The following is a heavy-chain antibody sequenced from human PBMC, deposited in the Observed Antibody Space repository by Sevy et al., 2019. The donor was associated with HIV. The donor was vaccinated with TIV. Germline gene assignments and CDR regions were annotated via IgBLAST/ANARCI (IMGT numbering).Heavy chain of an antibody. J-gene: IGHJ4*02. V-gene: IGHV3-30-3*01. CDR2: ISYDGSNK. D-gene: IGHD4-4*01. Sequence: GGSLRLSCAASGFTFSSYAMHWVRQAPGKGLEWVAVISYDGSNKYYADSVKGRFTISRDNSKNTLYLQMNSLRAEDTAVYYCARVQYSNYPRYYFDYWGQGTLVTVSS. CDR3: ARVQYSNYPRYYFDY. CDR1: GFTFSSYA.